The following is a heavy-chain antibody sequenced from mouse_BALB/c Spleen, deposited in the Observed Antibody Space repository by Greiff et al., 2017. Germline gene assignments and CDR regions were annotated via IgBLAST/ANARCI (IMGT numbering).Heavy chain of an antibody. Sequence: EVQGQQSGAELVKPGASVKFSCAASGFAFRSYYMPWVRQSPEQGLEWIGYISRGGGSTNYPDTVKGGYTITTDNASNTPYLQLSSLTSEDTAVYYCARLVRMCAMDYWGQGTSVTVSS. CDR1: GFAFRSYY. CDR2: ISRGGGST. CDR3: ARLVRMCAMDY. J-gene: IGHJ4*01. V-gene: IGHV5-12-1*01.